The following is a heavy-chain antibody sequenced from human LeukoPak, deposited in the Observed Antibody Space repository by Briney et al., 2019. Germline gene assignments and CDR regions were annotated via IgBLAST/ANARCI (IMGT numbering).Heavy chain of an antibody. CDR1: ADSLSSGGHY. J-gene: IGHJ4*02. CDR3: ARGGDRFGGFYFDY. V-gene: IGHV4-31*03. Sequence: SETLSLTCTVSADSLSSGGHYWAWIRPLPGKGLESIGFIHHSGSSRPNPSLKDRVAISVDASRKQFALRLSSVTAADTAIDYCARGGDRFGGFYFDYWGQGIQVIVSS. CDR2: IHHSGSS. D-gene: IGHD3-10*01.